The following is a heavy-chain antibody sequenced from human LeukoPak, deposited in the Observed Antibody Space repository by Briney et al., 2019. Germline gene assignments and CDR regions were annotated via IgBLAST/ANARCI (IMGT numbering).Heavy chain of an antibody. CDR3: AREYSSSSGRRAFDI. J-gene: IGHJ3*02. Sequence: PSGTLSLTCTVSGGSISGYYWSWIRQPPGKGLEWIGYICDTGITNYNPSLKSRLTISIDTSENQFSLKLSSVTAADTAVYYCAREYSSSSGRRAFDIWGQGTMVTASS. D-gene: IGHD6-6*01. CDR1: GGSISGYY. CDR2: ICDTGIT. V-gene: IGHV4-59*08.